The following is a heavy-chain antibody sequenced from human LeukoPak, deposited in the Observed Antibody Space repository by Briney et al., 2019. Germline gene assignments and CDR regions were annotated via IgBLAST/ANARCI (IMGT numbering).Heavy chain of an antibody. V-gene: IGHV3-53*01. CDR3: ARGPVTKFEI. D-gene: IGHD4-17*01. Sequence: PGGSLRLSCAASGFPFSSYAMSWVRQSPGKGLEWVSVIYSGGTTYYADSVKGRFTISRDNSNNTLYLQMNSLRAEDTAVYYCARGPVTKFEIWGQGTILTVSS. CDR2: IYSGGTT. CDR1: GFPFSSYA. J-gene: IGHJ3*02.